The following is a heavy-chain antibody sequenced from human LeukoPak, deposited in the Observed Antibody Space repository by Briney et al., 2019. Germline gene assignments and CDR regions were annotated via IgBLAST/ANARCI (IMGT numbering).Heavy chain of an antibody. Sequence: PGGSLRLSCAAPGFNFISYGMHWVRQAPGKGLEWVGVISDDGRRKDYADSVKGRFTISRDNSKDTLYLQMNSLRAEDTAVYYCAKRPSDYGDYVSYFDYWGQGTLVTVSS. CDR1: GFNFISYG. D-gene: IGHD4-17*01. CDR3: AKRPSDYGDYVSYFDY. J-gene: IGHJ4*02. V-gene: IGHV3-30*18. CDR2: ISDDGRRK.